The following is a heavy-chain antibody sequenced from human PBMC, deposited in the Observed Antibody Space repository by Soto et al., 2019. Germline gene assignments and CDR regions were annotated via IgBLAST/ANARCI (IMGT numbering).Heavy chain of an antibody. V-gene: IGHV3-21*06. Sequence: SGGSLRLSCAASGFTFTRYSMNWVRQAPGKGLEWVSSISSTTNYIYYGDSMKGRFTISRDNAKNSLYLEMNSLRAEDTAVYYCARESEDLTSNFDYWGQGTLVTVAS. CDR1: GFTFTRYS. CDR2: ISSTTNYI. CDR3: ARESEDLTSNFDY. J-gene: IGHJ4*02.